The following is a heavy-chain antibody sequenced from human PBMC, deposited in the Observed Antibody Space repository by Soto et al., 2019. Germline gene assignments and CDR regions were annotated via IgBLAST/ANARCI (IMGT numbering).Heavy chain of an antibody. CDR3: ARRTYGCRSWYLDL. V-gene: IGHV4-59*08. Sequence: QVQLQESGPGLVKPSETLSLTCTVSGGSPNSTYQWSWIRQPPGKGLEWIGYIHYSGSTNYNPYLKSRVTRSVDTSKNQFSLNLTSVTAADTAVYYCARRTYGCRSWYLDLWGRGTLVTVSS. D-gene: IGHD4-17*01. CDR1: GGSPNSTYQ. CDR2: IHYSGST. J-gene: IGHJ2*01.